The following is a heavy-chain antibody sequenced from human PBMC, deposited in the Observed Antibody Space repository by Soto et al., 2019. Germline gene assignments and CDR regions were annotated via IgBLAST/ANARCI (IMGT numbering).Heavy chain of an antibody. CDR2: INPNSGGT. CDR1: GYTFTGYY. Sequence: VKVSCKASGYTFTGYYMHWVRQAPGQGLEWMGWINPNSGGTNYAQKFQGRVTMTRDTSISTAYMELSRLRSDDTAVYYCARVQQLVRPGSSAPGYWGQGTLVTVSS. D-gene: IGHD6-6*01. J-gene: IGHJ4*02. CDR3: ARVQQLVRPGSSAPGY. V-gene: IGHV1-2*02.